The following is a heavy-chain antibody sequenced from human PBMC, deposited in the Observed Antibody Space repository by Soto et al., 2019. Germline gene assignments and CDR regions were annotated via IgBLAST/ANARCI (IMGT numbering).Heavy chain of an antibody. J-gene: IGHJ6*02. Sequence: QVQLVQSGAEVKNPGSSVKVSCKASGGTFSTSAISWVRQAPGQGLEWVGGIMPVFPTPDYAQNFQGRVTITADESTTTAYLELTSLRADDPAVYYRARDKARLQLGGNYYYILDVWGQGTVITVSS. CDR3: ARDKARLQLGGNYYYILDV. D-gene: IGHD1-1*01. V-gene: IGHV1-69*12. CDR1: GGTFSTSA. CDR2: IMPVFPTP.